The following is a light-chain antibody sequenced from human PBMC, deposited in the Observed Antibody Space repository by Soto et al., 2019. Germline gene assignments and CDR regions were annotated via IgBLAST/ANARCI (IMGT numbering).Light chain of an antibody. CDR3: SAWDASLNAIL. V-gene: IGLV1-44*01. CDR2: NND. J-gene: IGLJ2*01. CDR1: SSNIGSNI. Sequence: QLVLSQPPSASGTPGQRVTISCSGRSSNIGSNIVNWYQQLPGTAPKLLIYNNDQRPSGVPDRFSGSKSGTSASLAISGLKTEDEADYYCSAWDASLNAILFGGGTKLTVL.